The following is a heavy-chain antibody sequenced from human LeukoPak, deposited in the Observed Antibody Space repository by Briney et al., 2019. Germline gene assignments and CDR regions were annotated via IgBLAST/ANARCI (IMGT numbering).Heavy chain of an antibody. CDR2: INHSGST. J-gene: IGHJ5*02. Sequence: SETLSLTCAVYGGSFSGYYWSWIRQPPGKGLEWIGEINHSGSTNYNPSLKSQVTISVDTSKNQFSLKLSSVTAADTAVYYCARGLVATTDDWFDPWGQGTLVTVSS. D-gene: IGHD1-26*01. CDR3: ARGLVATTDDWFDP. CDR1: GGSFSGYY. V-gene: IGHV4-34*01.